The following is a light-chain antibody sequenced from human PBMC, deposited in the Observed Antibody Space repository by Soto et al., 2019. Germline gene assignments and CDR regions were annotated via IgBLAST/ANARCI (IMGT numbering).Light chain of an antibody. V-gene: IGKV3-20*01. CDR3: QQYGSSPPYT. CDR2: GSS. J-gene: IGKJ2*01. Sequence: EVVLTQSPGTLSLSPGERATLSCRASQSVSNNYFAWYQQKPGQAPRLLIFGSSDRATGIPDRFSGSGSGTEFALTISRLEPEDFAVYYCQQYGSSPPYTFGQGTQLEIK. CDR1: QSVSNNY.